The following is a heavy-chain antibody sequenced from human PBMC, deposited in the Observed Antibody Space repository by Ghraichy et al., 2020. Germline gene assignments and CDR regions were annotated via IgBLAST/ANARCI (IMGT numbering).Heavy chain of an antibody. CDR2: ISSSSSYI. V-gene: IGHV3-21*01. CDR3: ARDFDRRIYYDFWSGLGNDAFDI. D-gene: IGHD3-3*01. J-gene: IGHJ3*02. Sequence: GGFLRLSCAASGFTFSSYSMNWVRQAPGKGLEWVSSISSSSSYIYYADSVKGRFTISRDNAKNSLYLQMNSLRAEDTTVYYCARDFDRRIYYDFWSGLGNDAFDIWGQGTMVTVSS. CDR1: GFTFSSYS.